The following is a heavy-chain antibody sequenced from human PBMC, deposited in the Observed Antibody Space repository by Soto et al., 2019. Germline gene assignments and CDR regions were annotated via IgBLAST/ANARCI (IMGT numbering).Heavy chain of an antibody. CDR3: RKRRGGSYFDY. J-gene: IGHJ4*02. D-gene: IGHD1-26*01. CDR1: GFTFSSYA. CDR2: ISGSGGST. V-gene: IGHV3-23*01. Sequence: EVQLLESGGGLVQPGGSLRLSCAASGFTFSSYAMRWVRQAPGKGLEWVAAISGSGGSTYYTDSVKGRFTISRDNSKNTLYLQMTSLRAEYSAVYYCRKRRGGSYFDYWGQGTLVTVSS.